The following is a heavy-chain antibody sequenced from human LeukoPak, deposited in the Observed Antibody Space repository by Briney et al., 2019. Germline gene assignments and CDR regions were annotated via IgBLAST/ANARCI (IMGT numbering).Heavy chain of an antibody. D-gene: IGHD3-22*01. Sequence: ASVKVSCKASGYTFTSYDINWVRQATGQGLEWMGWMNPNSGNTGYAQKFQGRVTMTRNTSVSTAYMELSSLRSEDTAVYYCARGRWAYYYHSSGYKYWGQETLVTVSS. CDR1: GYTFTSYD. V-gene: IGHV1-8*01. J-gene: IGHJ4*02. CDR2: MNPNSGNT. CDR3: ARGRWAYYYHSSGYKY.